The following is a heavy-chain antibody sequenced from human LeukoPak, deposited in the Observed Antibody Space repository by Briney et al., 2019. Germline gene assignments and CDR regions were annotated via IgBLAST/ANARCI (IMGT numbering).Heavy chain of an antibody. D-gene: IGHD4-23*01. Sequence: SETLSLTCTVSGGSISSYYWSRIRQPAGKGLEWIGRIYTSGSTNYNPSLKSRVTMSVDTSKNQFSLKLSSVTAADTAVYYCARAADYGGNSDYYYYMDVWGKGTTVTVSS. V-gene: IGHV4-4*07. J-gene: IGHJ6*03. CDR3: ARAADYGGNSDYYYYMDV. CDR1: GGSISSYY. CDR2: IYTSGST.